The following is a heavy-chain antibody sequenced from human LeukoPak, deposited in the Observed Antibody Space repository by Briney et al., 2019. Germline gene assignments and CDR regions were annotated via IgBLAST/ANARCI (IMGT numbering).Heavy chain of an antibody. CDR1: GFTFSSYA. CDR2: INSDGSST. D-gene: IGHD3-3*01. Sequence: GGSLRLSCAASGFTFSSYAMSWVRQAPGKGLVWVSRINSDGSSTSYADSVKGRFTISRDNAKNTLYLQMNSLRAEDTAVYYCARVKGETIFGVVTYYYGMDVWGQGTTVTVSS. J-gene: IGHJ6*02. CDR3: ARVKGETIFGVVTYYYGMDV. V-gene: IGHV3-74*01.